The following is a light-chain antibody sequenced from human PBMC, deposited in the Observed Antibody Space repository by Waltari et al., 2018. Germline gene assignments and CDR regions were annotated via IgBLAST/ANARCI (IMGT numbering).Light chain of an antibody. CDR3: ISYTSRAAAYV. J-gene: IGLJ1*01. V-gene: IGLV2-14*01. Sequence: QSALTQPASVSGSPGQSITISCTGTSTDVGGYGVVSWYQQQSGKAPKLIMYGVNKRPSGICSRLSGSKSSSTASLTISGLQADDESEYYCISYTSRAAAYVFGTGTTVTVL. CDR1: STDVGGYGV. CDR2: GVN.